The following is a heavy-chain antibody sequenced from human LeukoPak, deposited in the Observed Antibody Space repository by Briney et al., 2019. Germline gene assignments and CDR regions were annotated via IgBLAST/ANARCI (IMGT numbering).Heavy chain of an antibody. D-gene: IGHD6-13*01. V-gene: IGHV3-7*05. CDR1: GFTFSSYW. CDR2: IKQVGSEK. Sequence: PGGSLRLSCAASGFTFSSYWMSWVRQAPGKGLEWVANIKQVGSEKYYVDSVKGRFTISRDNAKNSLYLQMNSLRAEDTAVYYSSLEGSSWYRYFQHWGQGTLVTVSS. J-gene: IGHJ1*01. CDR3: SLEGSSWYRYFQH.